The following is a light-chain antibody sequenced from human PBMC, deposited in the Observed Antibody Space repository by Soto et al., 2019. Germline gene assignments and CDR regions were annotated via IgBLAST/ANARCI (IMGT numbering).Light chain of an antibody. CDR2: GAS. J-gene: IGKJ3*01. CDR1: QSVSSSY. Sequence: EIVLTQSPGTLSLSPGERATLSCRASQSVSSSYLAWYQQKPGQAPRLLIYGASSRATGIPDRFSGSGSGTDFTLTISCLEPEDFAVYYCQQDGSSPLFTFGPGTKVDIK. CDR3: QQDGSSPLFT. V-gene: IGKV3-20*01.